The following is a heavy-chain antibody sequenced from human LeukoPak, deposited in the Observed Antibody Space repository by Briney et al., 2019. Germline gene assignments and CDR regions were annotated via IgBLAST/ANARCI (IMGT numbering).Heavy chain of an antibody. J-gene: IGHJ4*02. D-gene: IGHD2-2*01. CDR3: ARVGPRAIVVVPAAPFDY. CDR1: GFTFSTSE. CDR2: ISNSAISI. Sequence: PGGSPRLSCAASGFTFSTSEMNWVRQAPGKGLEWVSYISNSAISIDYADSVKGRFTISRDNAKNSLYLQMNSLRAEDTAVYYCARVGPRAIVVVPAAPFDYWGQGTLVTVSS. V-gene: IGHV3-48*03.